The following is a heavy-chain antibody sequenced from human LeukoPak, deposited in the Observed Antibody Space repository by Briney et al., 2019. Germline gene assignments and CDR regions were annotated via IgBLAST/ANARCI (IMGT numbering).Heavy chain of an antibody. CDR3: ARGDCSGGSCYLFDY. Sequence: KPSETLSLTCTVSGGSISSSSYYWGWIRQPPGKGLVWIGSIYYSGSTYYNPSLKSRVTISVDTSKNQFSLKLSSVTAADTAVYYCARGDCSGGSCYLFDYWGQGALVTVSS. CDR2: IYYSGST. V-gene: IGHV4-39*01. J-gene: IGHJ4*02. CDR1: GGSISSSSYY. D-gene: IGHD2-15*01.